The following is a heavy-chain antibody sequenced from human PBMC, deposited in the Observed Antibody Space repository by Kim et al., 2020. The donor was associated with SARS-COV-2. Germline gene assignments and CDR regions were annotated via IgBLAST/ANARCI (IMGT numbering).Heavy chain of an antibody. CDR2: MNVNSGNT. D-gene: IGHD5-12*01. V-gene: IGHV1-8*01. Sequence: ASVKVSCKASGYSFTSYELIWVRQATGQGLEWMGRMNVNSGNTGYAQKFQARVTMTRNTSISTAYMELSSLRSEDTAVYYCARARWWLHDFFYGMDVWGQGTTVTVSS. CDR1: GYSFTSYE. J-gene: IGHJ6*02. CDR3: ARARWWLHDFFYGMDV.